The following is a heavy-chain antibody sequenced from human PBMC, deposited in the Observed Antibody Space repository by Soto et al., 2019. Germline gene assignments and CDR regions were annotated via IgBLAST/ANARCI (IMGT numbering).Heavy chain of an antibody. CDR3: AGGVSYSSCSPGFY. CDR1: GFTFSDYY. J-gene: IGHJ4*02. D-gene: IGHD6-13*01. Sequence: QVQLVESGGGLVKPGGSLRLSCAASGFTFSDYYMSWVLQAPGKGLEWLSYITSSDTYTNYADSVEGQFTISRDNAKNSLYRQMNSLRAEYTAVYYCAGGVSYSSCSPGFYCGQGTLVTVSS. CDR2: ITSSDTYT. V-gene: IGHV3-11*06.